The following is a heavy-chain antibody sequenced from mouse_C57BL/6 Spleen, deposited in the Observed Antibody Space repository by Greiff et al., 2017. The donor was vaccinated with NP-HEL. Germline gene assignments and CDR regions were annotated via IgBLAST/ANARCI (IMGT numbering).Heavy chain of an antibody. CDR2: IHPNSGST. CDR1: GYTFTSYW. V-gene: IGHV1-64*01. CDR3: ARWATMVTTEAY. J-gene: IGHJ3*01. Sequence: VQLKQPGAELVKPGASVKLSCKASGYTFTSYWMHWVKQRPGQGLEWIGMIHPNSGSTNYNEKFKSKATLTVDTSSSTAYMQLSSLTSEDSAVYYCARWATMVTTEAYWGQGNLVTVSA. D-gene: IGHD2-2*01.